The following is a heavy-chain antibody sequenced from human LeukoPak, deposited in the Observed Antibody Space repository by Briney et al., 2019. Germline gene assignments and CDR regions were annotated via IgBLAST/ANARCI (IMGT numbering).Heavy chain of an antibody. Sequence: VASVKVSCKASGGTFSSYAISWVRQAPGQGLEWMGGIIPIFGTANYAQKFQGRVTITADESTSTAYMELSSLRSEDTAVYYCAYDFSGWFDPWGQGTLVTVSS. D-gene: IGHD3-3*01. J-gene: IGHJ5*02. V-gene: IGHV1-69*13. CDR1: GGTFSSYA. CDR2: IIPIFGTA. CDR3: AYDFSGWFDP.